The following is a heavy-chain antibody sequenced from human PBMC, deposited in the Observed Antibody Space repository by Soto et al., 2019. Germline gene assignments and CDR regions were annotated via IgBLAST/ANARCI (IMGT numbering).Heavy chain of an antibody. D-gene: IGHD6-19*01. V-gene: IGHV1-46*01. CDR1: GGTFSSYA. CDR2: INPSGGST. Sequence: ASVNVSCKASGGTFSSYAISWVRQAPGQGLEWMGIINPSGGSTSYAQKFQGRVTMTRDTSTSTVYMELSSLRSEDTAVYYCARLRAVADYWGQGTPVTVTS. CDR3: ARLRAVADY. J-gene: IGHJ4*02.